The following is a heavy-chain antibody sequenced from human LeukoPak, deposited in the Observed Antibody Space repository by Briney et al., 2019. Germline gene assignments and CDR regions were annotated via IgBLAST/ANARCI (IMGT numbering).Heavy chain of an antibody. V-gene: IGHV3-74*01. CDR1: GFTFSSYW. CDR2: INSDGSST. CDR3: ARAEGSGSAFDY. D-gene: IGHD3-10*01. J-gene: IGHJ4*02. Sequence: GGSLRLSCAASGFTFSSYWMHWVRQAPGKGLVRVSRINSDGSSTSYADSVKGRFTISRDNAKNTLYLQMNSLRAEDTAVYYCARAEGSGSAFDYWGQGTLVTVSS.